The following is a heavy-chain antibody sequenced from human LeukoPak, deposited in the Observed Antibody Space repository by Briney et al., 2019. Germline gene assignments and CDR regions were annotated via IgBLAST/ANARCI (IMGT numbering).Heavy chain of an antibody. CDR2: IYTSGST. Sequence: SKTLSLTCTVSGGSISSYYWSWIRQPPGKGLEWIGYIYTSGSTNYNPSLKSRVTISVDTSKNQFSLKLSSVTAADTAVYYCASGYDSSGYDAFDIWGQGTMVTVSS. D-gene: IGHD3-22*01. CDR1: GGSISSYY. V-gene: IGHV4-4*09. CDR3: ASGYDSSGYDAFDI. J-gene: IGHJ3*02.